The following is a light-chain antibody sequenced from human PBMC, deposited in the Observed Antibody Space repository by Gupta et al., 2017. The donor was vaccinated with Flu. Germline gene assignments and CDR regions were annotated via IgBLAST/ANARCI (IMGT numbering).Light chain of an antibody. CDR3: QQYGTSPIT. Sequence: EIVLTQSPGILSLSPGESATLSCRASQSVRSSLAWYQRKPGQAPRLLIYGASSRAHGIPDRFSGSGSGTDFTLTINRVEPEDFAVYFCQQYGTSPITFGQGTRRE. CDR2: GAS. V-gene: IGKV3-20*01. CDR1: QSVRSS. J-gene: IGKJ5*01.